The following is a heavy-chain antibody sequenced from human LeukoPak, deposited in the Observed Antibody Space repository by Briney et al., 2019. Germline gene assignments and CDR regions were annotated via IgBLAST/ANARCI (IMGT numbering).Heavy chain of an antibody. CDR1: GFTFSSYA. Sequence: PGGSLRLSCAASGFTFSSYAMHWVRQAPGKGLEYVSAISSNGGSTYYANSVKGRFTISRDNSKNTLYLQMGSLRAEDMAVYYCARYSYGPFDYWGQGTLVTVSS. J-gene: IGHJ4*02. CDR3: ARYSYGPFDY. V-gene: IGHV3-64*01. CDR2: ISSNGGST. D-gene: IGHD5-18*01.